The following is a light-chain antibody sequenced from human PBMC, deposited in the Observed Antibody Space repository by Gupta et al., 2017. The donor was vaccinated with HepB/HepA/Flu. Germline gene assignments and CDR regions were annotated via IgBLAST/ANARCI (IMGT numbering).Light chain of an antibody. CDR2: DES. CDR3: QQYRHGHPNLT. Sequence: EIVMTQSPATLSVSPGERVTLSCRARQSVDNKLAWYQKKVGQAPGLLIYDESTRANGGPARFSGSGGGTEFNLTITIRQSEDVEVYYCQQYRHGHPNLTFGQGTKVEIK. V-gene: IGKV3-15*01. J-gene: IGKJ1*01. CDR1: QSVDNK.